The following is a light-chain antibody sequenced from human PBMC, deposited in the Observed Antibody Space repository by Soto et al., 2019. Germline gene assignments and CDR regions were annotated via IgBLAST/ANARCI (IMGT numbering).Light chain of an antibody. Sequence: DIQITQSPSCLSAYVRHTVTITCRASQNILTFLNWYQEKSGKAPKLLIVASSSLETGVPSRFSGSGSGTEFSLTISSLNPEDVATYCCQQSYRKPATFGQGTK. CDR3: QQSYRKPAT. CDR1: QNILTF. J-gene: IGKJ2*01. V-gene: IGKV1-39*01. CDR2: ASS.